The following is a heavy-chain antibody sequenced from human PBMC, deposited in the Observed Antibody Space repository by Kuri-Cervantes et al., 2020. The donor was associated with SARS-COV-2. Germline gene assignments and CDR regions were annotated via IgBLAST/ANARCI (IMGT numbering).Heavy chain of an antibody. V-gene: IGHV3-30-3*01. Sequence: GGSLRLSCTASGFTFNNYNMNWVRQAPGKGLEWVAVISYDGSNKYYAESVKGRFTISRDNSKNTVYLQMNSLRAEDTATYYCARDKSGSYYDAFDFWGQGTMVTVSS. CDR3: ARDKSGSYYDAFDF. CDR1: GFTFNNYN. D-gene: IGHD1-26*01. J-gene: IGHJ3*01. CDR2: ISYDGSNK.